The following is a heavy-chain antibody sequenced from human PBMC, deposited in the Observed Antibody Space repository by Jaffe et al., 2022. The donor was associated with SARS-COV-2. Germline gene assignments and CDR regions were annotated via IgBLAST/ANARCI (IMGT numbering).Heavy chain of an antibody. Sequence: QVQLVQSGAEVKKPGASVKVSCKASGYTFTSYGISWVRQAPGQGLEWMGWISAYNGNTNYAQKLQGRVTMTTDTSTSTAYMELRSLRSDDTAVYYCARDRVAVAGNPIHDYYYYGMDVWGQGTTVTVSS. CDR2: ISAYNGNT. J-gene: IGHJ6*02. V-gene: IGHV1-18*01. CDR3: ARDRVAVAGNPIHDYYYYGMDV. D-gene: IGHD6-19*01. CDR1: GYTFTSYG.